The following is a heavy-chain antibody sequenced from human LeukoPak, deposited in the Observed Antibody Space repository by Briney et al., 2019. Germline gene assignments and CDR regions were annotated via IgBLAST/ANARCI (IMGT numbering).Heavy chain of an antibody. D-gene: IGHD5-18*01. Sequence: SETLSLTCSVSGGSISSSDYYWSWIRQHPGKGLEWIGYIYYSGNTYYNPSLRSRVTISLDTSKNQFSLKLSSVTAADTAVYYCARVDTGRTGVDYWGQGTLVTVSS. CDR2: IYYSGNT. CDR3: ARVDTGRTGVDY. J-gene: IGHJ4*02. CDR1: GGSISSSDYY. V-gene: IGHV4-31*03.